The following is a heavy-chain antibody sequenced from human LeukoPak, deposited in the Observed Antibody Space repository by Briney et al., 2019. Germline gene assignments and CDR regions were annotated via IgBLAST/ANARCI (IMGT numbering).Heavy chain of an antibody. CDR1: GYTFTGYY. Sequence: ASVNVSCKTSGYTFTGYYVHWVRQAPGQGLEWMGWINPDSGDTKYAQKFQGRVTVTRDTSINTVYMELTSLTSDDTAVYYCARERIVVVTLSDAIDIWGQGTMVTVS. CDR2: INPDSGDT. D-gene: IGHD4-23*01. CDR3: ARERIVVVTLSDAIDI. V-gene: IGHV1-2*02. J-gene: IGHJ3*02.